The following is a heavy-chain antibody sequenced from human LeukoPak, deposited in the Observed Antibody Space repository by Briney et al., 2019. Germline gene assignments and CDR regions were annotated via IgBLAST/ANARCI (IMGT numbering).Heavy chain of an antibody. CDR2: PKNKANSYTT. J-gene: IGHJ4*02. V-gene: IGHV3-72*01. CDR3: ARASGNSTIRYYFDN. CDR1: GFPFTTHY. D-gene: IGHD3-3*01. Sequence: GGPLRLPWPPPGFPFTTHYLTCPARPPGKGLGWFAAPKNKANSYTTEYAASVKGRFTVSRDASKNSLHLQMNSLKTEDTAVYYCARASGNSTIRYYFDNWGQGTLVTVSS.